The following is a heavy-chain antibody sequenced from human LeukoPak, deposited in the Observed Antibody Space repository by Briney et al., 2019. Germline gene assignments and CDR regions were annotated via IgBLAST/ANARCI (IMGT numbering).Heavy chain of an antibody. CDR1: GGSFSGYY. CDR3: ARGARYSGSYYVY. CDR2: INHSGST. Sequence: SETLSLTCAVYGGSFSGYYWSWIRQPPGKGLEWIGEINHSGSTNYNPSLKSRVTISVDTSKNQFSLKLSSVTAADTAVYYCARGARYSGSYYVYWGQGTLVTGSS. J-gene: IGHJ4*02. V-gene: IGHV4-34*01. D-gene: IGHD1-26*01.